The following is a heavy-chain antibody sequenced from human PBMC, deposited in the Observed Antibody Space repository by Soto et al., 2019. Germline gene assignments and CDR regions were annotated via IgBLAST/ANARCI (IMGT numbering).Heavy chain of an antibody. CDR1: GGTFSSYT. D-gene: IGHD2-21*01. CDR3: ARGCGGDCYSEWYFDL. V-gene: IGHV1-69*02. Sequence: QVQLVQSGAEVKKPGSSVKVSCKASGGTFSSYTISWVRQAPGQGLEWMGRIIPILGIANYAQKFQGRVTITADKSTSTAYMELSSLRSEDTAVYYCARGCGGDCYSEWYFDLWGRGTLVTVSS. J-gene: IGHJ2*01. CDR2: IIPILGIA.